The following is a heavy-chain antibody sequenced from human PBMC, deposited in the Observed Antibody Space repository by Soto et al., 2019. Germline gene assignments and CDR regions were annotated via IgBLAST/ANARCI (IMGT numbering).Heavy chain of an antibody. CDR2: IYYSGST. V-gene: IGHV4-39*01. J-gene: IGHJ5*02. D-gene: IGHD4-17*01. CDR1: GGSISGSSYY. CDR3: AYDYGDYKFDP. Sequence: PSETLSLTCTVSGGSISGSSYYWGWIRQPPGKGLEWIGSIYYSGSTYYNPSLKSRVTISVDTSKNQFSLKLSSVTAADTAVYYCAYDYGDYKFDPWGQGTLVTVSS.